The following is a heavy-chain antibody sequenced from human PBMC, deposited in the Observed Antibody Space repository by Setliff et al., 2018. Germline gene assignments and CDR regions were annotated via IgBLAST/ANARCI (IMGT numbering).Heavy chain of an antibody. Sequence: SVKVSCKTSGGTFNSYGTDWVRQAPGQGLEWMGRSIPISGTTKYAQKFQDRVTITADKSTSTAYMELSSLRSEDTAVYYCARGGWYSSSWYWYYDSSGYYLFDYWGQGTLVTVSS. CDR2: SIPISGTT. CDR1: GGTFNSYG. D-gene: IGHD3-22*01. V-gene: IGHV1-69*06. J-gene: IGHJ4*02. CDR3: ARGGWYSSSWYWYYDSSGYYLFDY.